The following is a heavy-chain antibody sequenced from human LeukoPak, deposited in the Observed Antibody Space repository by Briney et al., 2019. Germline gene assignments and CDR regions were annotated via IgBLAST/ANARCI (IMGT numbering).Heavy chain of an antibody. CDR1: GESLSGYY. Sequence: KPSETLSLTCAVYGESLSGYYWSWIRQPPGKRLEWIGEINHSGSTNYNPSLKSRVTISVDTSKNQFSLKLSSVTAADTAVYYCARGVARTYYSDTSGYAAADYWGQGTLVTVSS. CDR3: ARGVARTYYSDTSGYAAADY. CDR2: INHSGST. D-gene: IGHD3-22*01. V-gene: IGHV4-34*01. J-gene: IGHJ4*02.